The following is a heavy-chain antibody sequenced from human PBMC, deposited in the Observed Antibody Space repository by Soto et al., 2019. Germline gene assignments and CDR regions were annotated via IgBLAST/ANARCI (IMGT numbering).Heavy chain of an antibody. D-gene: IGHD1-26*01. CDR1: GYTFTSYA. CDR2: INAGNGNT. V-gene: IGHV1-3*01. CDR3: ARQEESGSHFDY. Sequence: ASVKVSCKASGYTFTSYAMHWVRQAPGQRLEWMGWINAGNGNTKYSQKFQGRVTITRDTSASTAYMELSSLRSEDTAVYYCARQEESGSHFDYWGQGTLVTVSP. J-gene: IGHJ4*02.